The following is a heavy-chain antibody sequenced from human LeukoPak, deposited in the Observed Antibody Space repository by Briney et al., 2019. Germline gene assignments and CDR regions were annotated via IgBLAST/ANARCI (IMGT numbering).Heavy chain of an antibody. J-gene: IGHJ4*02. CDR1: GFTFSSYA. V-gene: IGHV3-30-3*01. CDR3: AIQRGYYDSSGYPPYYLDY. Sequence: GGSLRLSCAASGFTFSSYAMHWVRQAPGKGLEWVAVISYDGSNKYYADSVKGRFTISRDNSKNTVYLQMNSLRAEDTAVYYCAIQRGYYDSSGYPPYYLDYWGQGTLVTVSS. D-gene: IGHD3-22*01. CDR2: ISYDGSNK.